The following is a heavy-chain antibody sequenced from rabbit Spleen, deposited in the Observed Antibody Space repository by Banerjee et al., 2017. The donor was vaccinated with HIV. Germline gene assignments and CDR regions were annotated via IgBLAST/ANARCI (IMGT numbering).Heavy chain of an antibody. CDR2: IYTSSGVI. J-gene: IGHJ6*01. CDR3: ARDAGTSFSTYGMDL. V-gene: IGHV1S40*01. Sequence: QSLEESGGDLVKPGTSLTLTCTASGMDFSSAYWMSWVRQAPGKGLELIGCIYTSSGVIRYASWAKGRFTISKTSSTTVTLQMTSLTAADTATYFCARDAGTSFSTYGMDLWGPGTLVTVS. CDR1: GMDFSSAYW. D-gene: IGHD8-1*01.